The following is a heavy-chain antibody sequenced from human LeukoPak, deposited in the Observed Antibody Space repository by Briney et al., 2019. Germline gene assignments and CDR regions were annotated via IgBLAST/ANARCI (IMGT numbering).Heavy chain of an antibody. Sequence: GGSLRLSCAASGFTFSSYAMSWVRQAPGKGLEWVSAISGSGGSTYYADSVKGRFTISRDNSKNTLYLQMNSLRAEDTAVYYCARVRGSGSYYPRYYFDYWGQGTLVTVSS. V-gene: IGHV3-23*01. CDR2: ISGSGGST. CDR3: ARVRGSGSYYPRYYFDY. CDR1: GFTFSSYA. D-gene: IGHD1-26*01. J-gene: IGHJ4*02.